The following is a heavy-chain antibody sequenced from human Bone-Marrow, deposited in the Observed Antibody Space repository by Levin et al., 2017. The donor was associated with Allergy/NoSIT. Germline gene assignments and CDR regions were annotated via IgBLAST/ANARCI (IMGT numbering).Heavy chain of an antibody. CDR2: IVIGSGET. D-gene: IGHD6-13*01. CDR1: GITFSRSA. CDR3: AADFYSHHPYGMDV. Sequence: GGSLRLSCKTSGITFSRSALQWVRQARGQRLEWIGWIVIGSGETEYAQKFQERVIMTRDMSTSTAYMELSSLRSEDTAVYYCAADFYSHHPYGMDVWGQGTTVTVSS. J-gene: IGHJ6*02. V-gene: IGHV1-58*01.